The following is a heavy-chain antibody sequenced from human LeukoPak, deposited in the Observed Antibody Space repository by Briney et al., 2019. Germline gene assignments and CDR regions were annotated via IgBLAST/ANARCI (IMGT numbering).Heavy chain of an antibody. CDR2: ISYSGRT. CDR1: GGSISSDY. CDR3: ARGLYRYGRSTFDY. V-gene: IGHV4-59*08. J-gene: IGHJ4*02. Sequence: SETLSLTCTVSGGSISSDYWSWIREPTGKGLEWMGYISYSGRTYYNPSLRSRVTISVDTSKNHFSLKLSSVTAADTAVYYCARGLYRYGRSTFDYWGQGTLVTVSS. D-gene: IGHD2-2*02.